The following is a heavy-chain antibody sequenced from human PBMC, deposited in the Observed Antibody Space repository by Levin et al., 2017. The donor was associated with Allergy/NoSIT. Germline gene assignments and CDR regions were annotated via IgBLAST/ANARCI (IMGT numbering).Heavy chain of an antibody. CDR1: GGSISGYF. Sequence: SETLSLTCTVSGGSISGYFWSWIRQPPGKGLEWIGYIYSSGVTDYSPSLKSRITILADTFKNHLSLKLSSVTAADTAVYYCARHWGSSYDHWGQGALVTVSS. CDR3: ARHWGSSYDH. J-gene: IGHJ4*02. CDR2: IYSSGVT. D-gene: IGHD3-16*01. V-gene: IGHV4-59*08.